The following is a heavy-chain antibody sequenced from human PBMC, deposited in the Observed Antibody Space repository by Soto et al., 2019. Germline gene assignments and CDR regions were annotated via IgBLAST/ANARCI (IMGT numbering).Heavy chain of an antibody. CDR2: ISSSSSTI. V-gene: IGHV3-48*02. CDR3: AGGERNYYYYGMDV. CDR1: GFTFSSYS. D-gene: IGHD2-21*01. Sequence: GGSLRLSCAASGFTFSSYSMNWVRQAPGKGLEWVSYISSSSSTIYYADSVKGRFTISRDNAKNSLYLQMNSLRDEDTAVYYCAGGERNYYYYGMDVWGQGTTVTVSS. J-gene: IGHJ6*02.